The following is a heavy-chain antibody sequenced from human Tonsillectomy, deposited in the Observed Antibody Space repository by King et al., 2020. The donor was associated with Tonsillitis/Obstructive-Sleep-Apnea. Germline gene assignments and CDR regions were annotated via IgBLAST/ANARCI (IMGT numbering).Heavy chain of an antibody. CDR2: IYYSGST. CDR1: GGSLSSYY. D-gene: IGHD3-3*01. Sequence: VQLQESGPGLVKPSETLSLTCTVSGGSLSSYYWSWIRQPPGKGLEWIGYIYYSGSTKYNPSLKGRVTISVDTSKNQFSLKLSSVTAADTAVYYCARVAKNDFWSGYYSYYYMDVWGKGTTVTVSS. CDR3: ARVAKNDFWSGYYSYYYMDV. J-gene: IGHJ6*03. V-gene: IGHV4-59*01.